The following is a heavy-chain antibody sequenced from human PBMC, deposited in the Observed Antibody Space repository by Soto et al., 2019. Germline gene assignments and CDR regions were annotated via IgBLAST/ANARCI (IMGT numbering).Heavy chain of an antibody. CDR2: IIPIFGTA. CDR3: ARDVSSSWYEIFFDWFDP. Sequence: GASVKVSCKASGGTFSSYAISWVRQAPGQGLEWMGGIIPIFGTANYAQKFQGRVTITADESTSTAYMELSSLRSEDTAVYYCARDVSSSWYEIFFDWFDPWGQGTLVTVSS. D-gene: IGHD6-13*01. V-gene: IGHV1-69*13. J-gene: IGHJ5*02. CDR1: GGTFSSYA.